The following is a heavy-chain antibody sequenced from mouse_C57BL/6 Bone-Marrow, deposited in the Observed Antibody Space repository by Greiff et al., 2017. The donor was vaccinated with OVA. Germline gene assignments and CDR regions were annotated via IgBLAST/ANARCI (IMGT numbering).Heavy chain of an antibody. J-gene: IGHJ3*01. V-gene: IGHV1-5*01. CDR1: GYTFTSYW. Sequence: EVQVVESGTVLARPGASVKMSCKTSGYTFTSYWMHWVKQRPGQGLEWIGAIYPGNSDTSYNQKFKGKAKLTAVTSASTAYMELSSLTNEDSAVYYCTRSGTTVVATDWFAYWGQGTLVTVSA. CDR3: TRSGTTVVATDWFAY. D-gene: IGHD1-1*01. CDR2: IYPGNSDT.